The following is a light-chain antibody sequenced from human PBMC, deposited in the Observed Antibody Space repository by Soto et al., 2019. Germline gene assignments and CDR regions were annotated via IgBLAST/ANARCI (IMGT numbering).Light chain of an antibody. Sequence: QSALTQPPSASGSPGQSVTISCTGTSSDVGGFNYVSWFQQHPGKAPKLLIYEVSKRPSGVPNRFSGSKSGNTASLTVSGLQAEDEASYFCSSYAGSNSVIFGEGTKVTVL. CDR1: SSDVGGFNY. J-gene: IGLJ2*01. CDR3: SSYAGSNSVI. CDR2: EVS. V-gene: IGLV2-8*01.